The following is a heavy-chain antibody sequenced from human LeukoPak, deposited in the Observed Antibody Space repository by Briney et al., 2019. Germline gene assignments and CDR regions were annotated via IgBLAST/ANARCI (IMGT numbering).Heavy chain of an antibody. V-gene: IGHV3-30-3*01. CDR2: ISYDGSNK. J-gene: IGHJ4*02. CDR3: ARSIVGATHDY. Sequence: GVLRLSCAASGFTFSSYAMHWVRQAPGKGLEWVAVISYDGSNKYDADPVKGRFTISRDNSKNTLYLQMNSLRAEDTAVYYCARSIVGATHDYWGQGTLVTVSS. D-gene: IGHD1-26*01. CDR1: GFTFSSYA.